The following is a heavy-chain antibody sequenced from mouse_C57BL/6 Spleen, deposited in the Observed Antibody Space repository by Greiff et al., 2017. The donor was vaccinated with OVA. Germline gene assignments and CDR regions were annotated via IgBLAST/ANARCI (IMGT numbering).Heavy chain of an antibody. V-gene: IGHV1-22*01. D-gene: IGHD2-4*01. J-gene: IGHJ3*01. CDR2: INPNNGGT. CDR3: ARESDYDYDEGFAY. Sequence: EVQLQQSGPELVKPGASVKMSCKASGYTFTDYNMHWVKQSHGKSLEWIGYINPNNGGTSYNQKFKGKATLTVNKSSSTAYMELRSLTSEDSAVYYCARESDYDYDEGFAYWGQGTLVTVSA. CDR1: GYTFTDYN.